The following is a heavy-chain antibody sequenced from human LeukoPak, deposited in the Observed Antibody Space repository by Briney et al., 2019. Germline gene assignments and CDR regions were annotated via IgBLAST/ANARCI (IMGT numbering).Heavy chain of an antibody. V-gene: IGHV3-48*01. J-gene: IGHJ3*02. CDR2: ISSSSSTI. CDR3: AKSFSGWYGGAFDI. D-gene: IGHD6-19*01. Sequence: GGSLRLSCAASGFTFSSYSMNWVRQAPGKGLEWVSYISSSSSTIYYADSVKGRFTISRDNSKNTLYLQVNSLRAEDTAVYYCAKSFSGWYGGAFDIWGQGTMVTVSS. CDR1: GFTFSSYS.